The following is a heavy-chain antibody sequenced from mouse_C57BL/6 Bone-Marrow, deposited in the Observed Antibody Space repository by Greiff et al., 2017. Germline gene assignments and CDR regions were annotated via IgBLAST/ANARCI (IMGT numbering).Heavy chain of an antibody. CDR2: INPYNGGT. J-gene: IGHJ4*01. CDR3: ERDPMDY. CDR1: GYTFTDHY. Sequence: VQLQQSGPVLVKPGASVKMSCKASGYTFTDHYMNWVTQSHGKSLEWIGVINPYNGGTSYNQKFKGKATLTVDKSSSTAYMELNSLTSEDSAVYYCERDPMDYWGQGTSVTVSS. V-gene: IGHV1-19*01.